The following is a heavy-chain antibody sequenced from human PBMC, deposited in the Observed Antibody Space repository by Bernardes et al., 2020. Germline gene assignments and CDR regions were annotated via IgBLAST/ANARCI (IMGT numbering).Heavy chain of an antibody. V-gene: IGHV3-53*01. CDR2: IYSGGNT. J-gene: IGHJ4*02. Sequence: GSLRLSCAASGLTVSSNYMSWVRQAPGKGLEGVSVIYSGGNTHYADSVKGRFTISRDNSKNTLYLQMNSLRAEDTAVYYCARVQWIEYYFDYWGQGALVTVSS. CDR3: ARVQWIEYYFDY. CDR1: GLTVSSNY. D-gene: IGHD4-4*01.